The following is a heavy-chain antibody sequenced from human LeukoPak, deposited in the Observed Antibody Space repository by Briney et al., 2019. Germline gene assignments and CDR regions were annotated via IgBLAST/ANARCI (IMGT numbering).Heavy chain of an antibody. CDR2: ISDSGGST. CDR3: AKMPVSYSSGWSNFDY. CDR1: GFTFTTYA. J-gene: IGHJ4*02. V-gene: IGHV3-23*01. D-gene: IGHD6-19*01. Sequence: GGSLRLSCAASGFTFTTYAMSWVRQAPGKGLEWVSGISDSGGSTYYADSVKGRVTISRDNSKNTLYLQMNSLRAEDTAVYYCAKMPVSYSSGWSNFDYWGQGTLVTVSS.